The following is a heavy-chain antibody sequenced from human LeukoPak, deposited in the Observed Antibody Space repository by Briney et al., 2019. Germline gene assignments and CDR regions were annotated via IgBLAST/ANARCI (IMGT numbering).Heavy chain of an antibody. Sequence: GGSLRLSCAASGFTFSNYAMSWVRQAPGKGLEWVSAITGSGGGTYYADSVKGRFTITRDNSKNTLYLQMNSLRAEDTAVYYCAKWGDYDVLTGYYDPDYWGQGTLVTVSS. D-gene: IGHD3-9*01. CDR2: ITGSGGGT. CDR1: GFTFSNYA. CDR3: AKWGDYDVLTGYYDPDY. V-gene: IGHV3-23*01. J-gene: IGHJ4*02.